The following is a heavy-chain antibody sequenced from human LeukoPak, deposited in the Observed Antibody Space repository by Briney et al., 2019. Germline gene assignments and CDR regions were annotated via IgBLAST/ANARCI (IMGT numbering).Heavy chain of an antibody. J-gene: IGHJ6*02. D-gene: IGHD4-11*01. Sequence: GQSLRLSCSGSGFTFGDYTLTWVRQAPGKGLEWVAFIIGIAYGGTTEYAASVQGRFTISRDDSKRVAYLQMNSLKTEDTGVYFCTRDRPSYSNYVGDYGMDVWGQGTAATVSS. CDR1: GFTFGDYT. CDR3: TRDRPSYSNYVGDYGMDV. V-gene: IGHV3-49*04. CDR2: IIGIAYGGTT.